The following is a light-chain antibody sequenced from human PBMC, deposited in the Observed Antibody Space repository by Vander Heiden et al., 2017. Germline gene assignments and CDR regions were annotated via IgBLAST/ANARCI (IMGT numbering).Light chain of an antibody. CDR1: SSNIGGNA. V-gene: IGLV1-44*01. Sequence: QSVLTQPPSVSGTPGQWVTISCSGSSSNIGGNAVNWYQPLPATAPQLLIYYNNQRPSGVPDRFSGSKSGTSASLAISGLQSEDEADYYCAAWDDSLNGHVVFGGGTKLTVL. J-gene: IGLJ2*01. CDR2: YNN. CDR3: AAWDDSLNGHVV.